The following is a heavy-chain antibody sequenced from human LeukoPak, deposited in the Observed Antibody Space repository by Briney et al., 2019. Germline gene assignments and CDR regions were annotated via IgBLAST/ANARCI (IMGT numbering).Heavy chain of an antibody. Sequence: GGSLRLSCAASGFTFSSYAMSWVRQAPGKGLEWVSAISGSGGSTYYADSVKGRFTISRDNSKNTLYLQMNSLRAGDTAVYYCARSHFDYYDSSGYPFDCWGQGTLVTVSS. CDR3: ARSHFDYYDSSGYPFDC. J-gene: IGHJ4*02. CDR1: GFTFSSYA. D-gene: IGHD3-22*01. V-gene: IGHV3-23*01. CDR2: ISGSGGST.